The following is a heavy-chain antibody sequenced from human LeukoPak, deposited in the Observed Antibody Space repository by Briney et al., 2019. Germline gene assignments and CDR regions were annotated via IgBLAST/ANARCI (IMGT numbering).Heavy chain of an antibody. CDR3: AKGIGSGSYYPTQNDY. Sequence: PGGSLRLSCAASGFTFSSYAMSWVRQAPGKGLEWVSAISGSGGSTYYADSVKGRFTISRDNSKNTLYLQMNSLRAEDTAVYYCAKGIGSGSYYPTQNDYWGQGTLVTVSS. CDR1: GFTFSSYA. V-gene: IGHV3-23*01. D-gene: IGHD3-10*01. J-gene: IGHJ4*02. CDR2: ISGSGGST.